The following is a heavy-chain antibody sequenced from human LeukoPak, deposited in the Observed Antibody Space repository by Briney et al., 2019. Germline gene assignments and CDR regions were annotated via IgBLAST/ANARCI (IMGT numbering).Heavy chain of an antibody. D-gene: IGHD3-3*01. CDR2: VSHSGTT. V-gene: IGHV4-38-2*02. CDR1: GHSITTGYF. Sequence: PSETLSLTCSVSGHSITTGYFWAWVRQSPGKGLEWIASVSHSGTTYYNPPLKSRVTISVDTSKNQFSLKLSSVTAADTAVYYCARVVLGDSSSFTIFGVAHGAFDYWGQGTLVTVSS. J-gene: IGHJ4*02. CDR3: ARVVLGDSSSFTIFGVAHGAFDY.